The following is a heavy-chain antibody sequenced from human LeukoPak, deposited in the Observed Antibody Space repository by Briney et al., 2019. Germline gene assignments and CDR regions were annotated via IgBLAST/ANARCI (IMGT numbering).Heavy chain of an antibody. CDR3: CAGGGAYHYGMDV. Sequence: SETLSLTCTVSGGSISSGGYCWSWIRQPPGKGLEWIGYIYYSGSTNYNPSLKSRVTISVDTSKNQFSLKLTSVTAADTAVYYCCAGGGAYHYGMDVWGQGTTVTVSS. J-gene: IGHJ6*02. CDR2: IYYSGST. V-gene: IGHV4-61*08. D-gene: IGHD1-26*01. CDR1: GGSISSGGYC.